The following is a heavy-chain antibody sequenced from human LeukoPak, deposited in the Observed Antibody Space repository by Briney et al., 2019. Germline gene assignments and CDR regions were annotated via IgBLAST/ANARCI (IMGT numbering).Heavy chain of an antibody. CDR2: IFHTGSS. Sequence: SETLSLTCTVCGDSISSGDYSWSWIRQPSGKGLEWIGYIFHTGSSYYNPSLGSRVTISVDRSRNRFSLRLTSVTAADTAVYYCARELWFVNAPGSWLDPWGQGTLVTVSS. V-gene: IGHV4-30-2*01. CDR3: ARELWFVNAPGSWLDP. D-gene: IGHD3-10*01. J-gene: IGHJ5*02. CDR1: GDSISSGDYS.